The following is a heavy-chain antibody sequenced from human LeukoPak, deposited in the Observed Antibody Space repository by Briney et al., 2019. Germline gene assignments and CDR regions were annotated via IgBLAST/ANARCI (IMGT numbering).Heavy chain of an antibody. D-gene: IGHD2-2*01. CDR2: IYYGGST. V-gene: IGHV4-39*07. CDR1: GGSISSSTYY. CDR3: ARDAGHQLSRRNHYAMDV. Sequence: KPSETLSLTCAVSGGSISSSTYYWGWIRQPPGKGLEWIGSIYYGGSTYYNSSLKSRVTTSVDISKNQFSLKVSSVTAADTAVYYCARDAGHQLSRRNHYAMDVWGQGTTVTVSS. J-gene: IGHJ6*02.